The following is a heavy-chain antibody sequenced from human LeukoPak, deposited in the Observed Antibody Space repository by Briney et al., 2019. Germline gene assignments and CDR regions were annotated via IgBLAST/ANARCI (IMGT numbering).Heavy chain of an antibody. Sequence: SETLSITCTVSGGSISSGGYYWSWIRQHPGKGLEWIGYIYYSGSTYYNPSLKSRVTISVDTSKNQFSLKLSSVTAADTAVYYCARDKEVLYCSGGSCTRVYYGMDVWGQGTTVTVSS. CDR2: IYYSGST. J-gene: IGHJ6*02. D-gene: IGHD2-15*01. CDR3: ARDKEVLYCSGGSCTRVYYGMDV. V-gene: IGHV4-31*03. CDR1: GGSISSGGYY.